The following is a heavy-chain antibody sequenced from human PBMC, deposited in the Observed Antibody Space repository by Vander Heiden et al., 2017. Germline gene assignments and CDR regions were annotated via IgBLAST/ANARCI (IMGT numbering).Heavy chain of an antibody. V-gene: IGHV3-53*01. D-gene: IGHD2-2*01. CDR2: IYSGGST. CDR3: ARDYVVVVPAALYYYGMDV. CDR1: GFTVSSNY. Sequence: EVQLVESGGGLIQPGGSLRLSCAASGFTVSSNYMSWVRQAPGKGLEWVSVIYSGGSTYYADSVKGRFTISRDNSKNTLYLQMNSLRAEDTAVYYCARDYVVVVPAALYYYGMDVWGQGTTVTVSS. J-gene: IGHJ6*02.